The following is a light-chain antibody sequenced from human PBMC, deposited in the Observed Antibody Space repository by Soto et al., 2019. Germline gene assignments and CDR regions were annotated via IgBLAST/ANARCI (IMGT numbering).Light chain of an antibody. Sequence: EIVRTQSPSTLSESPGERAALSCRASQRVSSNLAWYQQQPGQAPRLLIYGASTRATGSPARFSGSGAGTEFTLPISSLQAEDFTVYYCQQYNNWPPITCGQGTRREI. CDR3: QQYNNWPPIT. J-gene: IGKJ5*01. V-gene: IGKV3-15*01. CDR2: GAS. CDR1: QRVSSN.